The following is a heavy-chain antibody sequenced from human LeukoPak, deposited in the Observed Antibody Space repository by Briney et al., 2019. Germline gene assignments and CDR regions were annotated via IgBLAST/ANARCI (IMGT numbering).Heavy chain of an antibody. J-gene: IGHJ5*02. CDR3: ARAPYDYDWGSYRLPPFDP. V-gene: IGHV5-51*01. Sequence: LGESLKISCKGSGYSFTSYWIGWVRQMPGKGLEWMGIIYPGDSDTRYSPSFQGQVTISADKSISTAYLQWSSLKASDTAMYYCARAPYDYDWGSYRLPPFDPWGQGTLVTVSS. CDR1: GYSFTSYW. CDR2: IYPGDSDT. D-gene: IGHD3-16*02.